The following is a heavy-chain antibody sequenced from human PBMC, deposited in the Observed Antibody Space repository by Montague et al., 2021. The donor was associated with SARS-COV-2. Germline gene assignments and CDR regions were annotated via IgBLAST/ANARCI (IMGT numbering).Heavy chain of an antibody. Sequence: SETLSLTCAVYGGSFSGYYWSWIRQPPGKGLEWIGEINPSGGNNXXPSLEGRVTISADTSKKQFSLKLSSVSAADTAVYYCARGRYGGAAYWGQGTLVTVTS. CDR2: INPSGGN. V-gene: IGHV4-34*01. J-gene: IGHJ4*02. D-gene: IGHD1-26*01. CDR3: ARGRYGGAAY. CDR1: GGSFSGYY.